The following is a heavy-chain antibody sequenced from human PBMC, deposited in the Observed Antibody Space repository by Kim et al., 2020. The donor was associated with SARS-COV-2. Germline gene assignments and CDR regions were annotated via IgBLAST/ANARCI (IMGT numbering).Heavy chain of an antibody. Sequence: GGSLRLSCAASGFTFSSHAMSLVRQAPGKGLEWVSAISGTGVTTYYADSVKGRFTISRDNSKNTLYLQMNSLRAEDTAVYCCAKDTYSSDWHYYGMDVWGQGTTVTVSS. CDR3: AKDTYSSDWHYYGMDV. V-gene: IGHV3-23*01. J-gene: IGHJ6*02. CDR1: GFTFSSHA. D-gene: IGHD6-19*01. CDR2: ISGTGVTT.